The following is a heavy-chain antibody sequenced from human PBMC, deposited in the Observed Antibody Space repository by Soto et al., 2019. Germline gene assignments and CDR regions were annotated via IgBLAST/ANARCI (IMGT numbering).Heavy chain of an antibody. CDR1: GGSISSYY. D-gene: IGHD2-15*01. CDR2: IYYSGST. Sequence: QVQLQESGPGLVKPSETLSLTCTVSGGSISSYYWSWIRQPPGKGLEWIGHIYYSGSTNYNPSLKSRVTISVDTSKNQFSLKLSSVTAADTAVYYCAAWGCSGGSCYLDAFDIWGQGTMVTVSS. V-gene: IGHV4-59*08. J-gene: IGHJ3*02. CDR3: AAWGCSGGSCYLDAFDI.